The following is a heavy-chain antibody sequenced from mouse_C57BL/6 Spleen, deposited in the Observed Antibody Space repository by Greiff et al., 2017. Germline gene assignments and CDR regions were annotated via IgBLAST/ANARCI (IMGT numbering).Heavy chain of an antibody. D-gene: IGHD2-5*01. CDR2: INPSNGGT. J-gene: IGHJ4*01. CDR1: GYTFTSYW. CDR3: ARSSYYSNYDYAMDY. V-gene: IGHV1-53*01. Sequence: QVQLQQPGTELVKPGASEKLSCKASGYTFTSYWMHWVKQRPGQGLEWIGNINPSNGGTNYNEKFKSKATLTVDKSSSTAYMQLSSLTSEDSAVYYCARSSYYSNYDYAMDYWGQGTSVTVSS.